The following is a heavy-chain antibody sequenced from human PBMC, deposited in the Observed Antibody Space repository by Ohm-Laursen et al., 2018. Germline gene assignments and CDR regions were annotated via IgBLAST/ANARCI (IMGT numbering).Heavy chain of an antibody. Sequence: GSLRLSCTASGFSFSSYWMSWVRQAPGKGLEWVASIKQDGTEKYYVDSVRGRFSISRDNAKNSLSLQMNSLRADDTAVYYCANHRSATWVHKRFDYWGQGTLSPSPQ. J-gene: IGHJ4*02. CDR1: GFSFSSYW. CDR2: IKQDGTEK. D-gene: IGHD5-24*01. CDR3: ANHRSATWVHKRFDY. V-gene: IGHV3-7*03.